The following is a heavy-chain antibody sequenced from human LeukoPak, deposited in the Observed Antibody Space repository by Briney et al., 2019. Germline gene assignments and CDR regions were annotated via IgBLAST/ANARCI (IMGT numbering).Heavy chain of an antibody. CDR1: GFTFSSYW. Sequence: GGSLRLSCAASGFTFSSYWMSWVRQAPGKGLEWVANIKQDGSEKYYVDSVKGRFTISRDNAKNSLYLQMNSLRAEDTAVYYCARHVGGTNSGIAVAGTSGYWGQGTLVTVSS. CDR3: ARHVGGTNSGIAVAGTSGY. CDR2: IKQDGSEK. V-gene: IGHV3-7*01. D-gene: IGHD6-19*01. J-gene: IGHJ4*02.